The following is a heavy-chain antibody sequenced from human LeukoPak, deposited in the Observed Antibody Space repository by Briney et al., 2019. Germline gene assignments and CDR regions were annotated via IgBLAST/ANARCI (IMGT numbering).Heavy chain of an antibody. D-gene: IGHD5-18*01. V-gene: IGHV4-39*01. J-gene: IGHJ4*02. Sequence: SETLSLTCTVSGGSISSSSYSWGWIRQPPGKGLEWIGSIYYSGSTYYNPSLKSRVTISVDTSKNQFSLKLSSVTAADTAVYYCARSPGYSYGQIDYWGQGTLVTVSS. CDR3: ARSPGYSYGQIDY. CDR1: GGSISSSSYS. CDR2: IYYSGST.